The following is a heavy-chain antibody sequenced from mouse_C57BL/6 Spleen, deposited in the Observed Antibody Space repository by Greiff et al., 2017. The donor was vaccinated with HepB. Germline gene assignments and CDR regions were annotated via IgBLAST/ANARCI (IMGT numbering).Heavy chain of an antibody. CDR2: ISSGSSTI. D-gene: IGHD4-1*01. CDR3: ARENWVVDY. Sequence: VQLKESGGGLVKPGGSLKLSCAASGFTFSDYGMHWVRQAPEKGLEWVAYISSGSSTIYYADTVKGRFTISRDNAKTTVFLQMTSLRSEDTAMYYCARENWVVDYWGQGTTLTVSS. CDR1: GFTFSDYG. J-gene: IGHJ2*01. V-gene: IGHV5-17*01.